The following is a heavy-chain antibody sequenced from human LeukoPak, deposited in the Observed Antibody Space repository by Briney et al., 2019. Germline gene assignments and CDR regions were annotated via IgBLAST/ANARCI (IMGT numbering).Heavy chain of an antibody. CDR1: GGSFSGYY. J-gene: IGHJ4*02. CDR3: ATYYYDSSGYHPYY. CDR2: INHSGST. V-gene: IGHV4-34*01. D-gene: IGHD3-22*01. Sequence: SETLSLTCAVYGGSFSGYYWSWIRQPPGKGLEWIGEINHSGSTNYNPSLKSRVTISVDTSKNPFSLKLSSVTAADTAVYYCATYYYDSSGYHPYYWGQGTLVTVSS.